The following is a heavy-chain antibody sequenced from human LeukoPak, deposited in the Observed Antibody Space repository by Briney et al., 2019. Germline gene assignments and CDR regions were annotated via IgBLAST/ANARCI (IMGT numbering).Heavy chain of an antibody. CDR1: GFTFSSYS. Sequence: GGSLRLSCAASGFTFSSYSMNWVRQAPGKGLEWVSSISSSSSYIYYADSVKGRFTISRDNAKNSLYLQTNSLRAEDTAVYYCARDPLWFGELPRGYFDYWGQGTLVTVSS. V-gene: IGHV3-21*01. CDR2: ISSSSSYI. CDR3: ARDPLWFGELPRGYFDY. J-gene: IGHJ4*02. D-gene: IGHD3-10*01.